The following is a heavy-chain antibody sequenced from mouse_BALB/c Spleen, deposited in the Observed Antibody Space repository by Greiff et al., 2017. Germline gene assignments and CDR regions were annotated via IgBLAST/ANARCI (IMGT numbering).Heavy chain of an antibody. Sequence: QVQLQQSGAELVRPGTSVKVSCKASGYAFTNYLIEWVKQRPGQGLEWIGVINPGSGGTNYNEKFKGKATLTADKSSSTAYMQLSSLTSDDSAVYFCARSGGYDDPRYFDVWGAGTTVTVSS. CDR3: ARSGGYDDPRYFDV. CDR2: INPGSGGT. J-gene: IGHJ1*01. CDR1: GYAFTNYL. D-gene: IGHD2-2*01. V-gene: IGHV1-54*01.